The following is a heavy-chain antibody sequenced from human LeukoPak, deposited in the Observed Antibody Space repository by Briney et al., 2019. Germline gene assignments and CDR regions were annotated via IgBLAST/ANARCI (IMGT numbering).Heavy chain of an antibody. CDR1: GFTFSNYA. J-gene: IGHJ4*02. V-gene: IGHV3-33*06. Sequence: GGSLRLSCAASGFTFSNYAMHWVRQAPGKGLEWVALIWDDGSNKYYADSVKGRFTVSRDNSKNTLSLQMNSLRAEDTAVYYCAKLVTHFDYWGQGTLVTVSS. CDR3: AKLVTHFDY. D-gene: IGHD4-23*01. CDR2: IWDDGSNK.